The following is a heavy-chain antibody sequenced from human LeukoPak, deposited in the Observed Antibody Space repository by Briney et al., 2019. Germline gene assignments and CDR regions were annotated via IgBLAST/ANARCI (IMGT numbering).Heavy chain of an antibody. CDR2: IYPGDSDT. J-gene: IGHJ4*02. CDR3: ARHNGDSYYFDY. V-gene: IGHV5-51*01. D-gene: IGHD2-21*02. CDR1: GYSFTTYR. Sequence: GESLKISCKSSGYSFTTYRIGWVRQMPGKGLEWMGIIYPGDSDTRYSPSFQGQVTISADKSISTAYLQWSSLKASDTAMYYCARHNGDSYYFDYWGQGTLVTASS.